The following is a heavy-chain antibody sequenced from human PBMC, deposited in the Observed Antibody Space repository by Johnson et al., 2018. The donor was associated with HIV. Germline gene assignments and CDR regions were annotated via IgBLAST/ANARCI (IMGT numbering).Heavy chain of an antibody. CDR1: GFTFSSYD. Sequence: VQLVESGGGLVQPGGSLRLSCAASGFTFSSYDMHWVRQATGKGLEWVSAIGTAGDTYYQGSVKGRFTISRENAKNSLYLQMNSLRAGDTAVYYCARDRSKGGAFDIWGQGTMVTVSS. D-gene: IGHD2/OR15-2a*01. V-gene: IGHV3-13*01. CDR2: IGTAGDT. J-gene: IGHJ3*02. CDR3: ARDRSKGGAFDI.